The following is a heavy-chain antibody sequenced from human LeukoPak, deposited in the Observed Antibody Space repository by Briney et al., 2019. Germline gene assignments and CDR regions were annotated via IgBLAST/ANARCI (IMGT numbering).Heavy chain of an antibody. CDR3: ASGDYYDSGGYSSY. V-gene: IGHV3-21*01. D-gene: IGHD3-22*01. CDR1: GFTFSSYS. Sequence: GGSLRLSCAASGFTFSSYSMNWVRQAPGKGLEWVSSISSSSRYIYYADSVKGRFTISRDNAKNSLYLQMNSLRAEDTAVYYCASGDYYDSGGYSSYWGQGTLVTVSS. CDR2: ISSSSRYI. J-gene: IGHJ4*02.